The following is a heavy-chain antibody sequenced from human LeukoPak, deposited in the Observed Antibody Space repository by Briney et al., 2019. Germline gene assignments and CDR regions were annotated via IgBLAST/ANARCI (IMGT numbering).Heavy chain of an antibody. V-gene: IGHV1-69*05. D-gene: IGHD4-17*01. J-gene: IGHJ5*02. Sequence: GASVKVSCXTSGGTFNNSAISWVRQARGQGLEWLGGIMPLFGTAGYAQKFQGRVTITKDESTRTVYLELTSLTSDDTAVYYCARDVHGDYGSGWFDPWGQGTLVSVSS. CDR3: ARDVHGDYGSGWFDP. CDR2: IMPLFGTA. CDR1: GGTFNNSA.